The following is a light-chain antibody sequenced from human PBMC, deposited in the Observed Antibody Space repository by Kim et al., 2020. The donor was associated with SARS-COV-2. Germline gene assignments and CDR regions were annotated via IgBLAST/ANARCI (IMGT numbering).Light chain of an antibody. Sequence: SLSPGERATHSCRASQSVSNYLAWYQQKPGQAPRLLIYDAYNRATGIPARFSGSGSGTDFTLTISSLEPEDFAVYYCQQRRNSITFGQGTRLEIK. CDR1: QSVSNY. V-gene: IGKV3-11*01. CDR2: DAY. CDR3: QQRRNSIT. J-gene: IGKJ5*01.